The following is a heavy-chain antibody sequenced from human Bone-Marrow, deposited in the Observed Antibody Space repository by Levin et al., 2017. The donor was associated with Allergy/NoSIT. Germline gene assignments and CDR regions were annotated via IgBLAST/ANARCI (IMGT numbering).Heavy chain of an antibody. D-gene: IGHD3-9*01. J-gene: IGHJ1*01. CDR1: GFTFSSYG. Sequence: SCAASGFTFSSYGMHWVRQAPGKGLEWVAVISYDGSNKYYADSVKGRFTISRDNSKNTLYLQMNSLRAEDTAVYYCAKPHDILTGYPMGKYFQHWGQGTLVTVSS. CDR3: AKPHDILTGYPMGKYFQH. V-gene: IGHV3-30*18. CDR2: ISYDGSNK.